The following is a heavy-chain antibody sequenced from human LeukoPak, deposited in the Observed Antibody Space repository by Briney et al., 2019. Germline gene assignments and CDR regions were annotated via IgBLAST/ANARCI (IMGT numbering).Heavy chain of an antibody. J-gene: IGHJ3*02. D-gene: IGHD6-19*01. CDR3: ARGLQENLAWLTAFSAFDI. CDR2: ISYDGRNQ. V-gene: IGHV3-30*04. CDR1: GFTFNSYA. Sequence: GGSLRLSCAASGFTFNSYAMHWVRQAPGKGLEWVGIISYDGRNQYFADSVKGRFTISRDNSKNTLHLQMNSLRAEDTAVYYCARGLQENLAWLTAFSAFDIWGQGTMVTVSS.